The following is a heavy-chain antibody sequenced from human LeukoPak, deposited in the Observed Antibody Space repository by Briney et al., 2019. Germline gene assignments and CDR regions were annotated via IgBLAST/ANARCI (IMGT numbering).Heavy chain of an antibody. J-gene: IGHJ3*02. D-gene: IGHD4-17*01. CDR2: IYYSGST. CDR3: ASTTTVTLAFDI. CDR1: GGSISSGGYY. V-gene: IGHV4-31*03. Sequence: SQTLSLTCTVSGGSISSGGYYWSWIRQHPGKGLEWIGYIYYSGSTYYNPSLKSRVTISVDTSKSQFSLKLSSVTAADTAVYYCASTTTVTLAFDIWGQGTMVTVSS.